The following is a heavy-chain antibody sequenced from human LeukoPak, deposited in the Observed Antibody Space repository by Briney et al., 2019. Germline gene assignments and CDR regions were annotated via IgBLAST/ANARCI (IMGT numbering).Heavy chain of an antibody. J-gene: IGHJ4*02. CDR2: IKPDGSAK. CDR1: GFTFSHFW. Sequence: GGSLRLSCAASGFTFSHFWMSWVRQAPGQGLEWVANIKPDGSAKYCVDSVKGRFTISRDNAKNSLYLQMNSLRVEDTAVYYCARGPGFLTDYWGQGTLVTVSS. V-gene: IGHV3-7*01. CDR3: ARGPGFLTDY. D-gene: IGHD3-3*01.